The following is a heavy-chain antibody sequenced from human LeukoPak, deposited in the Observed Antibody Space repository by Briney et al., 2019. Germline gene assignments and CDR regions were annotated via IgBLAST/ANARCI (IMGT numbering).Heavy chain of an antibody. CDR1: GFTFSSYA. D-gene: IGHD4-11*01. V-gene: IGHV3-23*01. CDR3: AKEGTKGDYSTDY. J-gene: IGHJ4*02. Sequence: PGGSLRLSCAASGFTFSSYAMNWVRQAPGKGLEWVSAISDSGGSTYYADSVKGRFTVSRDNSKNTLNLQMNSLRAEDTAVYYCAKEGTKGDYSTDYWGQGTLVTVSS. CDR2: ISDSGGST.